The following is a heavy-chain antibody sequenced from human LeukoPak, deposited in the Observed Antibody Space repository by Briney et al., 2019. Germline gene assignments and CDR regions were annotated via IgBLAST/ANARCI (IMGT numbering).Heavy chain of an antibody. D-gene: IGHD2-15*01. Sequence: PGGTLRLSCAASRFTFSSYKVNWVREAPGTGLEWVSSISSSSSYLYYADSGNGRFTILCVNTRNSLNLPMNSTRAEATAGYYCTRESGSGEFDCWGQGTLVTVAS. CDR3: TRESGSGEFDC. J-gene: IGHJ4*02. CDR1: RFTFSSYK. CDR2: ISSSSSYL. V-gene: IGHV3-21*01.